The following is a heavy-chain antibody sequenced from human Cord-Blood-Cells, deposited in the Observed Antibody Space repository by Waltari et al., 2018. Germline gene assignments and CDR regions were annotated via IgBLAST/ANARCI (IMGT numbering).Heavy chain of an antibody. D-gene: IGHD1-26*01. J-gene: IGHJ4*02. CDR3: ARAWEFDY. CDR1: GFTFSSYR. V-gene: IGHV3-48*02. Sequence: EVQLVESGGGLVQPGGSLSLSCAASGFTFSSYRMNWVRQAPGKGLEWVSYISSSSTIYYADSVKGRFTISRDNAKNSLYLQMNSLRDEDTAVYYCARAWEFDYWGQGTLVTVSS. CDR2: ISSSSTI.